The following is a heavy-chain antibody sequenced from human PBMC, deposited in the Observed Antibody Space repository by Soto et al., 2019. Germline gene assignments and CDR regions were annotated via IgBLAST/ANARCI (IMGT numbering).Heavy chain of an antibody. CDR3: ARGLSTVATWLDY. CDR1: GFTFSNYA. Sequence: EVQLVESGEGLVQPGGSLRLSCAASGFTFSNYAMHWVRQAPGKGLEYVSALSGNGFSTYYGDSVRGRFIISRDNPKNTLYLQMGSLRAEDMAVYYCARGLSTVATWLDYWGQGTLVTVSS. V-gene: IGHV3-64*02. D-gene: IGHD4-17*01. J-gene: IGHJ4*02. CDR2: LSGNGFST.